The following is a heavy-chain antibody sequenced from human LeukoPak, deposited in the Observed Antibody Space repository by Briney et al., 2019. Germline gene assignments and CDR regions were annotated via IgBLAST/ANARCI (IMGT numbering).Heavy chain of an antibody. D-gene: IGHD3-3*01. CDR1: GGSISSSSYY. CDR2: IYYSGST. Sequence: PSETLSLTCTVSGGSISSSSYYWGWIRQPPGKGLEWIGSIYYSGSTYYNPSLKSRVTISVDTSKNQFSLKLSSVTAADTAVYYCARDDDLTRWGQGTLVTVSS. J-gene: IGHJ4*02. CDR3: ARDDDLTR. V-gene: IGHV4-39*07.